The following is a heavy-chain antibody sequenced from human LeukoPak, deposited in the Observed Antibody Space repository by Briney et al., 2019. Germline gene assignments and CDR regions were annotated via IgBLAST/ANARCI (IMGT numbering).Heavy chain of an antibody. J-gene: IGHJ4*02. D-gene: IGHD3-22*01. Sequence: SVTVSCTASGGTFSSYAISWVRQAPGQGLEWMGRIIPIFGIANYAQKFQGRVTITADKSTSTAYMELSSLRSEDTAVYYCAKGDSSGYYTIDYWGQGTLVTVSS. CDR3: AKGDSSGYYTIDY. V-gene: IGHV1-69*04. CDR2: IIPIFGIA. CDR1: GGTFSSYA.